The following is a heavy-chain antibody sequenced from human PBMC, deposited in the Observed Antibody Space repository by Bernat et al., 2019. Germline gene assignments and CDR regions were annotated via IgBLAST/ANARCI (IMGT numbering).Heavy chain of an antibody. Sequence: EVQLVESGGGLVKPGGSLRLSCAASGFTFSNAWMSWVRQAPGKGLEWVGRIKSKTDGGTTDYAAPVKGRFTISRDDSKNTLYLQMNSLRVEDTAVYYCVKEGHSRGYGAYFDSWGQGALVTVSS. V-gene: IGHV3-15*01. CDR1: GFTFSNAW. CDR3: VKEGHSRGYGAYFDS. J-gene: IGHJ4*02. CDR2: IKSKTDGGTT. D-gene: IGHD6-25*01.